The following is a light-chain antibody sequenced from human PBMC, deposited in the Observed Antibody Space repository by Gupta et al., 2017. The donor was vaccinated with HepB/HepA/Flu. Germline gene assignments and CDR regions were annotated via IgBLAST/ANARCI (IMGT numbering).Light chain of an antibody. CDR2: AVT. V-gene: IGLV2-14*03. CDR3: SSFTSSSTLAV. CDR1: SSDV. J-gene: IGLJ2*01. Sequence: QSALTQPASLSGSPGQSITISCTGTSSDVSWYQQHPGKAPKPKIYAVTLRPPRVSHRFSGSKSGETASLSISELQTEDEAYYDCSSFTSSSTLAVFGGGTKVTVL.